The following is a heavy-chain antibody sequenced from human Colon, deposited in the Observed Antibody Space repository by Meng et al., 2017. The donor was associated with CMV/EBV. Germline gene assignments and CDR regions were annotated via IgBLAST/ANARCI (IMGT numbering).Heavy chain of an antibody. V-gene: IGHV4-34*01. Sequence: GSGGSVSIYYWTWLRQPPGKGLEWIGEGDRSGGTYYNPSFNSRVSMSLDTSMHQFYLKVTSLTAADTAVYYCARGGSDEQGWELLASWGQGVLVTVSS. D-gene: IGHD4-23*01. CDR2: GDRSGGT. CDR1: GGSVSIYY. J-gene: IGHJ4*02. CDR3: ARGGSDEQGWELLAS.